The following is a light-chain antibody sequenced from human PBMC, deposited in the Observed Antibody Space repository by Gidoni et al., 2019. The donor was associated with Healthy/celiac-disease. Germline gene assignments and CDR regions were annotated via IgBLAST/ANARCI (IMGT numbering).Light chain of an antibody. CDR2: GAS. CDR1: QSVSSSY. V-gene: IGKV3-20*01. J-gene: IGKJ3*01. CDR3: QQYGRA. Sequence: EIVLTQSPGTLSLSRGERATLSCRASQSVSSSYLAWYQQKPGQAPRLLIYGASSRATGIPDRFSGSGSGTDFTLTISRLEPEDFAVYYCQQYGRAFGPGTKVDIK.